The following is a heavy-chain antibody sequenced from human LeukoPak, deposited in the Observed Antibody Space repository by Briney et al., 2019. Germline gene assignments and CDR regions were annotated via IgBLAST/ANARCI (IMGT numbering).Heavy chain of an antibody. D-gene: IGHD2-2*01. CDR2: IWYDGSNK. CDR1: GFTFNSYG. V-gene: IGHV3-33*01. J-gene: IGHJ4*02. Sequence: GGSLRLSCAASGFTFNSYGMHWVRQAPGKGLEWVAVIWYDGSNKYYSDSVKGRFTISRDNSKNTLYLQMNRLRAEDTAVYYCARPYCTSTSCPFDYWGRGTLVTVSS. CDR3: ARPYCTSTSCPFDY.